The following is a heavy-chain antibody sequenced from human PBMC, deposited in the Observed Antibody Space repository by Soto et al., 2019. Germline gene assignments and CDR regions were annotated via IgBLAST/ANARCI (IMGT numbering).Heavy chain of an antibody. V-gene: IGHV3-23*01. CDR3: AKEKRDGYSSGWAVDY. CDR1: GFPFSSYA. D-gene: IGHD6-19*01. Sequence: EVQLLESGGGLVQPGGSLSHSCAASGFPFSSYAMSWVRQAPWKWLEWVSAICGSGCSTYYADYVNGLLTIARYSSKNTLYLRMNSLIAEDTAVYYCAKEKRDGYSSGWAVDYWGQGTLVTVTS. CDR2: ICGSGCST. J-gene: IGHJ4*02.